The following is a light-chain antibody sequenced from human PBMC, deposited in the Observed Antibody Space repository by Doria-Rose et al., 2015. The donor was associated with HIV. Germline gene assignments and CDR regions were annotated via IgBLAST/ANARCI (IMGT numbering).Light chain of an antibody. V-gene: IGKV1-39*01. CDR3: QQSYSTPS. Sequence: TQSPPSLSASVADRVTITCRASQNISTYLNWYQQKPGKAPNLLIYGAFSLQSGVPSRFSGSGSGTDFTLTISSLQPDDSSIHYCQQSYSTPSFGPGTKVEIK. CDR1: QNISTY. CDR2: GAF. J-gene: IGKJ3*01.